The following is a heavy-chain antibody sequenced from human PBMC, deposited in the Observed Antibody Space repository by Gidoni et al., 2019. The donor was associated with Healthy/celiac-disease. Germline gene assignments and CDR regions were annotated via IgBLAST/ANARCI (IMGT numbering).Heavy chain of an antibody. CDR3: ARYTDMFSLAPTTHSFDY. CDR2: IYYSGST. V-gene: IGHV4-39*01. CDR1: GGAISSSSYY. D-gene: IGHD2-15*01. J-gene: IGHJ4*02. Sequence: QLQLQESGPGLVKPSATLSLTCTVYGGAISSSSYYWGWIRQPPGKVLEWIGSIYYSGSTYSNPSLKRRVTISGDTSKIQFSLKLSSVTAADTAVYYCARYTDMFSLAPTTHSFDYWGQGTLVTVSS.